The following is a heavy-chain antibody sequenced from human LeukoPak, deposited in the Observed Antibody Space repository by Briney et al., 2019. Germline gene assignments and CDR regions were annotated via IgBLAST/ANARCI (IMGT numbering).Heavy chain of an antibody. CDR2: ISGSGGST. D-gene: IGHD5-18*01. CDR3: ARPHGYNYGAFDQ. V-gene: IGHV3-23*01. Sequence: PGGSLRLSCAASGFTFSSYAMSWVRQAPGKGLEWVSAISGSGGSTYYADSVKGRFTISRDNSKNTLYLQMSSLRLEDMAIYYCARPHGYNYGAFDQWGQGTLVTVSS. J-gene: IGHJ4*02. CDR1: GFTFSSYA.